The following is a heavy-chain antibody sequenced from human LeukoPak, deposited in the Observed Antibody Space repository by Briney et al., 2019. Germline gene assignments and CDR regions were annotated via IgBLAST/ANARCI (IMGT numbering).Heavy chain of an antibody. CDR3: ARGVYSSSWSIDY. CDR2: INSDGRST. Sequence: GGSLRLSCAASGFTFSSYWMHWVRQAPGKGLVWVSRINSDGRSTSHADSVKGRFTISRDNAKNTLYLQMSSLRAEDTAVYYCARGVYSSSWSIDYWGQGTLVTVSS. J-gene: IGHJ4*02. D-gene: IGHD6-13*01. V-gene: IGHV3-74*01. CDR1: GFTFSSYW.